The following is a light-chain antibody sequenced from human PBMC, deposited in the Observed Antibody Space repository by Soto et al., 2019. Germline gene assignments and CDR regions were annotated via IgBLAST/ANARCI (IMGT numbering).Light chain of an antibody. CDR2: GAS. CDR1: QSVSGND. V-gene: IGKV3-20*01. J-gene: IGKJ1*01. CDR3: QQYASSPWT. Sequence: IVLTQSPGTLSLSPGERAALSCRASQSVSGNDLAWYQQKPGQAPRLLIFGASSRATGIPDRFSGSGSGTDFTLTISRLEPEDFAVYCCQQYASSPWTFSQGTKVEIK.